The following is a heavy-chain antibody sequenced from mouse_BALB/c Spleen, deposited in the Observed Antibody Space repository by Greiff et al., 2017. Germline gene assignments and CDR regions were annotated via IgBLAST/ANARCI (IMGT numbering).Heavy chain of an antibody. CDR1: GYTFSSYW. CDR3: ARRGTTVVRYAMDY. D-gene: IGHD1-1*01. CDR2: ILPGSGST. Sequence: VQLQQSGAELMKPGASVKISCKATGYTFSSYWIEWVKQRPGHGLEWIGEILPGSGSTNYNEKFKGKATFTADTSSNTAYMQLSSLTSEDSAVYYCARRGTTVVRYAMDYWGQGTSVTVSS. V-gene: IGHV1-9*01. J-gene: IGHJ4*01.